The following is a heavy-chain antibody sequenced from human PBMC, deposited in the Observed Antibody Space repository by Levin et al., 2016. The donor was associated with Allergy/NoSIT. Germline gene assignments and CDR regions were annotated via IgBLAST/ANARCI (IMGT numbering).Heavy chain of an antibody. J-gene: IGHJ4*02. CDR3: ARPIIGISALGY. CDR2: INSDGSGT. Sequence: GESLKISCAASGFTFSDYWMHWVRQAPGKGLVWVARINSDGSGTDYADSVKGRITISRDNARDTLYLQMDSLRAEDTAVYYCARPIIGISALGYWGQGTLVTVSS. CDR1: GFTFSDYW. V-gene: IGHV3-74*01. D-gene: IGHD3-10*01.